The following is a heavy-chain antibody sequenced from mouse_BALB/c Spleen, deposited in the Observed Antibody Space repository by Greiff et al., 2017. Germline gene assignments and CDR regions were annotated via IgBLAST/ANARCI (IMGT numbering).Heavy chain of an antibody. J-gene: IGHJ3*01. V-gene: IGHV1-63*02. CDR3: ARWWGWFAY. Sequence: VQLQQSGAELVRPGTSVKISCKASGYTFTNYWLGWVKQRPGHGLEWIGDIYPGGGYTNYNEKFKGKATPTADTSSSTAYMQLSSLTSEHSAVYFCARWWGWFAYWGQGTLVTVSA. CDR1: GYTFTNYW. D-gene: IGHD1-1*02. CDR2: IYPGGGYT.